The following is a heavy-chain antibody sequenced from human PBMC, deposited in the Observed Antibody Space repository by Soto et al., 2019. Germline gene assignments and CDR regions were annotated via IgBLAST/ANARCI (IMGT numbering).Heavy chain of an antibody. Sequence: GASVKVSCKASGDVFRSYGINWVRQAPGQGLEWMGGIIPIFGTANYAQKFQGRVTITADESTSTAYMELSSLRSEDTAVYYCAIGYCSSTSCDGYYYGMDVWGQGTTVTVSS. CDR3: AIGYCSSTSCDGYYYGMDV. V-gene: IGHV1-69*13. CDR2: IIPIFGTA. D-gene: IGHD2-2*01. J-gene: IGHJ6*02. CDR1: GDVFRSYG.